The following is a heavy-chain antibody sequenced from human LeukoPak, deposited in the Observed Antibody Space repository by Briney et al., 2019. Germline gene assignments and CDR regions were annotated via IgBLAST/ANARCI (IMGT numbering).Heavy chain of an antibody. CDR1: GGSFSGYY. D-gene: IGHD3-3*01. CDR2: INHSGST. J-gene: IGHJ2*01. V-gene: IGHV4-34*01. Sequence: SETLSLTCAVYGGSFSGYYWSWIRQPPGKGLEWIGEINHSGSTNYNPSLTSRVTVSVDTSKNQFSLKLSSVTAADTAVYYCARVLPNYDFWSGYNWYFDLWGRGTLVTVSS. CDR3: ARVLPNYDFWSGYNWYFDL.